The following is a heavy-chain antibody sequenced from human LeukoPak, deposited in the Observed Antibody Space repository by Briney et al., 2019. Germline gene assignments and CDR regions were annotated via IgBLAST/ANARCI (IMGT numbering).Heavy chain of an antibody. CDR3: ARETAIAAAAYVYFDY. D-gene: IGHD6-13*01. Sequence: GASVKVSCKASGYTFTSYGISWVRQAAGQGREWMGWISAYNGHTNYAQKFQGRVTMTTETSTSTAYMEVRSLRSDDRAVYYCARETAIAAAAYVYFDYWGQGTLVTASS. CDR2: ISAYNGHT. V-gene: IGHV1-18*01. J-gene: IGHJ4*02. CDR1: GYTFTSYG.